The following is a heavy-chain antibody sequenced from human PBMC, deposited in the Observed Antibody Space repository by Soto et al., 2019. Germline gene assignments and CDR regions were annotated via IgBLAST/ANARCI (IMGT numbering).Heavy chain of an antibody. CDR1: GGSISGSC. D-gene: IGHD2-15*01. Sequence: PSETLSVTCTVSGGSISGSCWSWIRQAPGKGLEWLAYIYDDGSANYNPSLKSRATISLDMSKNQFSLKLTSVTAADTAVYYCARDKYCSGGSCRKNWFDHWGQGTLVTVSS. CDR3: ARDKYCSGGSCRKNWFDH. CDR2: IYDDGSA. V-gene: IGHV4-59*01. J-gene: IGHJ5*02.